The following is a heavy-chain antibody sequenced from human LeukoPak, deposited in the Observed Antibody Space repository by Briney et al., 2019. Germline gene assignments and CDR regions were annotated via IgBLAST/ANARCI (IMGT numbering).Heavy chain of an antibody. CDR3: ARDLRLRSFVY. CDR1: GYTFTGYY. D-gene: IGHD5-12*01. CDR2: INPNNGGT. J-gene: IGHJ4*02. Sequence: GASVKVSCKASGYTFTGYYMHWVRQAPGQGLEWMGWINPNNGGTNYAQKFQGRVTMTRDTSISTAYMELSRLRSDDTAVYYCARDLRLRSFVYWGQGTLVTVSS. V-gene: IGHV1-2*02.